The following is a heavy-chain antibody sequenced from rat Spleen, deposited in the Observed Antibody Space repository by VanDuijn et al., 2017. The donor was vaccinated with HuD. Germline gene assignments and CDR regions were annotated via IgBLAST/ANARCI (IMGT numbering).Heavy chain of an antibody. D-gene: IGHD1-2*01. CDR1: GFSLSSNA. V-gene: IGHV2-13*01. CDR3: ARDPYSRPFDY. J-gene: IGHJ2*01. Sequence: QVQLKESGPGLVQPSQTLSLTCTVSGFSLSSNAVMWVRQPPGKGLEWLGAMWTNGNTNYNSPIKSRLSISRDTSKSQVFLKMNSLQTEDTATYYCARDPYSRPFDYWGQGVMVTVSS. CDR2: MWTNGNT.